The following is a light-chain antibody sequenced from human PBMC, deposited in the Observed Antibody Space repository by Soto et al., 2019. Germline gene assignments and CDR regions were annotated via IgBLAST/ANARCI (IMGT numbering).Light chain of an antibody. V-gene: IGLV1-47*02. CDR3: ATWDDSLSGYV. CDR2: SNN. J-gene: IGLJ1*01. CDR1: SSSIGSNS. Sequence: QPVLTQPPSASGTPGPRVTISCSGRSSSIGSNSVYWYQHLPGTAPQLLIYSNNQRPSGVPDRFSGSKSGTSASLAISGLRSEDEADYYCATWDDSLSGYVFGTGTKVTVL.